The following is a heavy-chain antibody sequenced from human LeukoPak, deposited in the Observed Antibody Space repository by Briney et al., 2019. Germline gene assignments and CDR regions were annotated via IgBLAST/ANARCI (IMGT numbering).Heavy chain of an antibody. D-gene: IGHD2/OR15-2a*01. CDR1: GGSISSYY. J-gene: IGHJ4*02. V-gene: IGHV4-59*01. CDR2: IYYSGSN. Sequence: PSQTLSLTCTVSGGSISSYYWSWIRQPPGKGLEWIGYIYYSGSNNYNPSLKIRVTISVDTSKNQFSLKLSSVTAADTAVYYCARAVSMALFDYWGQGTLVTVSS. CDR3: ARAVSMALFDY.